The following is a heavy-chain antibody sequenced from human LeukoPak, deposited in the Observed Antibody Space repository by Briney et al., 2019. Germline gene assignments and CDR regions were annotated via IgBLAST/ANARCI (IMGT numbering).Heavy chain of an antibody. CDR2: ISYDGSNK. J-gene: IGHJ4*02. D-gene: IGHD6-13*01. CDR3: ARESAYSSSWYPFDY. Sequence: GGSLRLSCAASGFTFSSYGMHWVRQAPGKGLEWVAVISYDGSNKYYADSVKGRFTISRDNSKNTLYLQMNSLRAEDTAVYYCARESAYSSSWYPFDYWGQGTLVTVSS. V-gene: IGHV3-30*03. CDR1: GFTFSSYG.